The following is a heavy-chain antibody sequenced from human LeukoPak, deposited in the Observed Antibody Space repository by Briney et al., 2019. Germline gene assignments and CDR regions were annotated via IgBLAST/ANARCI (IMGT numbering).Heavy chain of an antibody. V-gene: IGHV4-39*01. CDR3: ARLGGGLSDSSGYYLNPKSYYFDY. Sequence: SETLSLTCTVSGVSISSSSYYWGWIRQPPGKGLEWIGTIYYFESSYCNPSLKTRVTISVDTSKNQFSLKLSSVTAADTAVYYCARLGGGLSDSSGYYLNPKSYYFDYWGQGTLVTVSS. D-gene: IGHD3-22*01. CDR2: IYYFESS. J-gene: IGHJ4*02. CDR1: GVSISSSSYY.